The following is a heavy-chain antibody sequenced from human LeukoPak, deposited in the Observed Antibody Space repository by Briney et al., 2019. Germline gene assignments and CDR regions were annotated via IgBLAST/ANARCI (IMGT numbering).Heavy chain of an antibody. J-gene: IGHJ4*02. Sequence: GGSLRLSCAASGFTLSCCGMHWVRQAPGKGLEWVAFIRYDGGNAYYADSVKGRFTISRDNAKNSLYLQMNSLRAEDTAVYYCARLREIPVFGVVTKSTSYFDYWGQGTLVTVSS. CDR2: IRYDGGNA. D-gene: IGHD3-3*01. V-gene: IGHV3-30*02. CDR3: ARLREIPVFGVVTKSTSYFDY. CDR1: GFTLSCCG.